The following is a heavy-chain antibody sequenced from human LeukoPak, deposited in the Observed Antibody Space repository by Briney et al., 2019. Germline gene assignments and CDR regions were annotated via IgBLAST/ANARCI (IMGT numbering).Heavy chain of an antibody. V-gene: IGHV1-46*01. CDR1: GYTFTSYY. CDR3: ARVNYYYDSSGYPYFDY. D-gene: IGHD3-22*01. CDR2: IYPSGGST. J-gene: IGHJ4*02. Sequence: ASVKVSCKASGYTFTSYYMHWVRQAPGQGLEWMGIIYPSGGSTSYAQKFQGRVTMTRDTSTSTVYMELSSLRSEDTAVYYCARVNYYYDSSGYPYFDYWGQGTLVTVSS.